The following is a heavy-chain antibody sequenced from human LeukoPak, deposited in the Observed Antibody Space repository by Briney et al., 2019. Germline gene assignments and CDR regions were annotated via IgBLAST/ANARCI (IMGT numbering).Heavy chain of an antibody. CDR1: GIAFSRTA. Sequence: QPGGSLRLSCAASGIAFSRTAMNWVRQAPGKGLEWVAVISYDGSNKYYADSVKGRFTVSRDNSKNTLYLQMNSLRTEDTAIYYCARDRAVADAGVNWFDPWGQGTLVTVSS. V-gene: IGHV3-30-3*01. CDR3: ARDRAVADAGVNWFDP. CDR2: ISYDGSNK. J-gene: IGHJ5*02. D-gene: IGHD6-19*01.